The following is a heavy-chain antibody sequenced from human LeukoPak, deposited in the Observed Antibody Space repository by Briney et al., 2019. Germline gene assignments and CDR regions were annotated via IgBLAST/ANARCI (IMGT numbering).Heavy chain of an antibody. V-gene: IGHV3-23*01. Sequence: GGSLRLSRAASGFTFSSYAMSWVRQAPGKGLEWVSAISGSGGSTYYADSVKGRFTISRDNSKNTLYLQMNSLRAEDTAVYYCAKDPGLYDSSGYYYDDVFDIWGQGTMVTVSS. CDR2: ISGSGGST. D-gene: IGHD3-22*01. J-gene: IGHJ3*02. CDR1: GFTFSSYA. CDR3: AKDPGLYDSSGYYYDDVFDI.